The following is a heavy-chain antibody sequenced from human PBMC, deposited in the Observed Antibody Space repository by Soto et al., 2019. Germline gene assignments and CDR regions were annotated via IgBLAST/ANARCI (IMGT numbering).Heavy chain of an antibody. CDR1: GYTFTGYY. J-gene: IGHJ6*02. CDR2: ISAYNGNT. Sequence: GASVKVSCKASGYTFTGYYMHWVRQAPGQGLERMGWISAYNGNTNYAQKLQGRVTMTTDTSTSTAYMELRSLRSDDTAVYYCARDKYYDFWSGYYTFYYYYYGMDVWGQGTTVTVSS. V-gene: IGHV1-18*04. D-gene: IGHD3-3*01. CDR3: ARDKYYDFWSGYYTFYYYYYGMDV.